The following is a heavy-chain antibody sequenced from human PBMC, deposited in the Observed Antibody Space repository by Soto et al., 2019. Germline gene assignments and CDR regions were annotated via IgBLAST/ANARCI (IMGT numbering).Heavy chain of an antibody. Sequence: QLHLVQSGAVVKKPGASVTVSCSASGYPVTAYYMHWVRQAPGRGLEWMGGINPATGAAKYTQTFQGRVTMTGDTSTSTVFMEMSGLTSEDTAGFYFARGGGVGVAGSAAFDMWGQGTLVTVSS. CDR3: ARGGGVGVAGSAAFDM. CDR1: GYPVTAYY. D-gene: IGHD3-3*01. CDR2: INPATGAA. V-gene: IGHV1-2*02. J-gene: IGHJ3*02.